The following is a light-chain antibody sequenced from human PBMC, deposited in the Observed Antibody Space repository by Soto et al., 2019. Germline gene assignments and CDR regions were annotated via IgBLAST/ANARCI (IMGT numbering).Light chain of an antibody. CDR1: QGISSY. CDR3: QQLNRYPFT. V-gene: IGKV1-9*01. CDR2: AAS. J-gene: IGKJ3*01. Sequence: DIQLTQSPSFLSASVGDRVTITCRDSQGISSYLAWYQQKPGKAPKLLIYAASTLQSRVPSSFSGSGSGTEFTLTNSSQQPEDFATYYCQQLNRYPFTFGPGTKVDIK.